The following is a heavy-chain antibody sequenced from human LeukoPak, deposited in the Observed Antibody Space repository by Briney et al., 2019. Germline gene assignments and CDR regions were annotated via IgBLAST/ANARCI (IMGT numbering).Heavy chain of an antibody. CDR2: ISGSGGST. CDR1: GFTFSSYA. CDR3: AKDRTHRIVGATLGQYFDY. J-gene: IGHJ4*02. Sequence: GGSLRLSCAASGFTFSSYAMSWVRQAPGKGLEWVSAISGSGGSTYYADSVKGRFTISRDNSKNTLYLQMNSLRAEDTAVYYCAKDRTHRIVGATLGQYFDYWGQGTLVTVSS. V-gene: IGHV3-23*01. D-gene: IGHD1-26*01.